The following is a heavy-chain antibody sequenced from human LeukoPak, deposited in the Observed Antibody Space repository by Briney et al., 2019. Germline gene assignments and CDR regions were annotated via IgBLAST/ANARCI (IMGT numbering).Heavy chain of an antibody. CDR1: GYSISSGYY. CDR2: IYHSGST. J-gene: IGHJ4*02. V-gene: IGHV4-38-2*02. D-gene: IGHD3-10*01. CDR3: ASSSRTYGSGSYSRFDY. Sequence: SETLSLTCTVSGYSISSGYYWGWIRQPPGKGLEWIGSIYHSGSTYYNPSLKSRVTISVDTSKNQFSLKLSSVTAADTAVYYCASSSRTYGSGSYSRFDYWGQGTLVTVSS.